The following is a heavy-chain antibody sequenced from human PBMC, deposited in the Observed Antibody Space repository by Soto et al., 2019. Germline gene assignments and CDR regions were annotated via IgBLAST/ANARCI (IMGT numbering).Heavy chain of an antibody. D-gene: IGHD2-15*01. CDR2: IYPGDSDT. CDR1: GYSFTSYW. J-gene: IGHJ6*02. V-gene: IGHV5-51*01. CDR3: ARLRYCSGGSCSTPYYYYGMDV. Sequence: GESLKISCKGSGYSFTSYWIGWVRQMPGKGLEWMGIIYPGDSDTRYSPSFQGQVTISADKSISTAYLQWSSLKASDTAMYYCARLRYCSGGSCSTPYYYYGMDVWGQGTTVTVSS.